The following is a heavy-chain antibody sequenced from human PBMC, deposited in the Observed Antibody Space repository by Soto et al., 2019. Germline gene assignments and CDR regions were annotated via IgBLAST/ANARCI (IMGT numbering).Heavy chain of an antibody. D-gene: IGHD2-15*01. CDR3: AREVLPPLGNWFDP. V-gene: IGHV1-69*06. Sequence: SVKVSCKASGGTFSSYAISWVRQAPGQGLEWMGGIIPIFGTANYAQKFQGRVTITADKSTSTAYMELSSLRSEDTAVYYCAREVLPPLGNWFDPWGQGTLVTASS. J-gene: IGHJ5*02. CDR2: IIPIFGTA. CDR1: GGTFSSYA.